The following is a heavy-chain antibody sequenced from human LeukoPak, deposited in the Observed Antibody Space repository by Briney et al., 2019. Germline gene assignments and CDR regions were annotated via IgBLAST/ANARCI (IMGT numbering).Heavy chain of an antibody. J-gene: IGHJ4*02. V-gene: IGHV4-39*07. Sequence: SETLSLTCTVSGGSISSSSYYWGWIRQPPGKGLEWIGSIYYSGSTYYNPSLKSRVTVSVDTSKNQFSLKLSSVTAADTAVYYCARGRYYFDYWGQGTLVTVSS. CDR1: GGSISSSSYY. CDR2: IYYSGST. CDR3: ARGRYYFDY.